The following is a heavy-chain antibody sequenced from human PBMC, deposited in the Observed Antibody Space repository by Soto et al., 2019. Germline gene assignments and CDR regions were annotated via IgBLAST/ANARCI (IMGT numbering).Heavy chain of an antibody. CDR3: ARVIVAKGRGAIQH. Sequence: GGSLRLSCAASGFTVSSNYMSWVRQAPGKGLEWVSVIYSGGSTYYADSVKGRFTISRDNSKNTLYLQMNSLRAEDTAVYYCARVIVAKGRGAIQHWGQGTLVTVSS. D-gene: IGHD2-21*01. CDR2: IYSGGST. CDR1: GFTVSSNY. J-gene: IGHJ1*01. V-gene: IGHV3-66*01.